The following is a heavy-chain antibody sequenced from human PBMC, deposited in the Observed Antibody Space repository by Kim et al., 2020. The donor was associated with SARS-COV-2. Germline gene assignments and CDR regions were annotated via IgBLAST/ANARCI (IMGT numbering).Heavy chain of an antibody. CDR3: AKHEERTHDY. CDR2: IDYGGTTT. CDR1: GFTFSNYD. J-gene: IGHJ4*02. V-gene: IGHV3-23*01. Sequence: GSLRLSCAASGFTFSNYDLSWVRQAPGKGLEWVSGIDYGGTTTYYSDSVKGRFTISRDNSKSTLYLQMNGLTAGDTAVYYCAKHEERTHDYWGQGTLVTVSS.